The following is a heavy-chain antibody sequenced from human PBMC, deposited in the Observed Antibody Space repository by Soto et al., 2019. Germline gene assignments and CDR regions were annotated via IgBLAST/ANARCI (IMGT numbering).Heavy chain of an antibody. CDR1: GGSVSSYY. CDR3: ARHSNRNYGLYYFDY. V-gene: IGHV4-59*08. CDR2: IYYSGST. Sequence: NPSETLSLTCTVSGGSVSSYYWSWIRQSPGKGLEWIGFIYYSGSTKYKPSLKSRVTITVDTSKNQFSLKVSSATAADTALYYCARHSNRNYGLYYFDYWGLGALVTVSS. J-gene: IGHJ4*02. D-gene: IGHD4-4*01.